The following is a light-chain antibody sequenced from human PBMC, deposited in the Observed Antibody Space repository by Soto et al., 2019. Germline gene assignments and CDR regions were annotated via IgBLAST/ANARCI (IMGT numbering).Light chain of an antibody. J-gene: IGKJ1*01. Sequence: DIQLTQSPSFVSASVGDRVTITCRASQGIRSFLAWYQQKPGKAPKLLIYAASTLQSGVPSRFSGSGSGTEFALTISSLQPEDFATYYCQQLNSYPRTFGQGTKVEIK. CDR1: QGIRSF. CDR2: AAS. V-gene: IGKV1-9*01. CDR3: QQLNSYPRT.